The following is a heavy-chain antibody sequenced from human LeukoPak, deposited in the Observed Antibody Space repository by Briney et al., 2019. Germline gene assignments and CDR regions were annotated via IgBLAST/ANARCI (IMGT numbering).Heavy chain of an antibody. J-gene: IGHJ4*02. CDR3: AKDRGGWYEVATYYFDY. Sequence: GGSLRLSCAASGFTFSSYAMSWVRQAPGKGLEWVSAISGSGGSTYYADSVKGRFTISRDNSKNTLYQQMNSLRAEDTAVYYCAKDRGGWYEVATYYFDYWGQGTLVTVSS. V-gene: IGHV3-23*01. D-gene: IGHD6-19*01. CDR2: ISGSGGST. CDR1: GFTFSSYA.